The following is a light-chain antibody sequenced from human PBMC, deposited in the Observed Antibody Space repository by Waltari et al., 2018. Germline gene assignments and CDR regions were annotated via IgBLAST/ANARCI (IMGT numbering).Light chain of an antibody. CDR2: AAS. Sequence: AIRMTQSPSSFSASTGDSVTITCRASQGISSYLAWYQQKPGKAPKLLIYAASTLQSGVPSRFSGSGSGTDFTLTISCLQSEEFATYDCQQYYSYPRTFGQGTKVEIK. CDR1: QGISSY. CDR3: QQYYSYPRT. V-gene: IGKV1-8*01. J-gene: IGKJ1*01.